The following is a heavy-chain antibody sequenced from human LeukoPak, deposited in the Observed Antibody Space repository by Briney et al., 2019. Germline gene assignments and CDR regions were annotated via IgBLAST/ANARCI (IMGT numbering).Heavy chain of an antibody. J-gene: IGHJ4*02. Sequence: SETLSLTCAVYGGSFSDYYWSWIRQPPGKGLGWIGEINHSGNTNSNPSLKSRVTISVDTSKNQFSLKLSSVTAADTAVYYCARVSHSWSLGGYCLDYWGQGTLVTVSS. V-gene: IGHV4-34*01. CDR1: GGSFSDYY. D-gene: IGHD1-20*01. CDR3: ARVSHSWSLGGYCLDY. CDR2: INHSGNT.